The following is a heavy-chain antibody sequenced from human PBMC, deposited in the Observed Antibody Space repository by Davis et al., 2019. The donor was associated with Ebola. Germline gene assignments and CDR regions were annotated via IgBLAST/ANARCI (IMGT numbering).Heavy chain of an antibody. CDR3: VRDGDSSGYYYPFDD. D-gene: IGHD3-22*01. CDR1: GFTFSSYW. V-gene: IGHV3-21*01. Sequence: GESLKISCAASGFTFSSYWMSWVRQAPGKGLEWVASISSSSSYIYHADSVKGRFTISRDNAKNSLYLQMNSLRAEDTAMYYCVRDGDSSGYYYPFDDWGQGTLVTVSS. J-gene: IGHJ4*02. CDR2: ISSSSSYI.